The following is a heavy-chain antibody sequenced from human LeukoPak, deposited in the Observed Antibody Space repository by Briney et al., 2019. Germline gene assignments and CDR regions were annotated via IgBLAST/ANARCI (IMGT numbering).Heavy chain of an antibody. CDR3: ARGPRDPYGSGSYTFYYYYGMDV. CDR1: GGSFSGYY. J-gene: IGHJ6*02. V-gene: IGHV4-34*01. D-gene: IGHD3-10*01. Sequence: PSETLSLTCAVYGGSFSGYYWSWIRQPPGKGLEWIGKINHSGSTNYNPSLKSRVTISVDTSKNQFSLKLSSVTAADTAVYYCARGPRDPYGSGSYTFYYYYGMDVWGQGTTVTVSS. CDR2: INHSGST.